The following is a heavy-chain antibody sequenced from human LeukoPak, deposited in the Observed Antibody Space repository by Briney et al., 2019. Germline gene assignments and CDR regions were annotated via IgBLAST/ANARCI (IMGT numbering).Heavy chain of an antibody. CDR3: ARDPNAYCGGDCPAEGVFDY. Sequence: ASVKVSCKASGYTFTSYYMHWVRQAPGQGLEWMGIINPSGGSTSYAQKFQGRVTMTRDTSTSTVYMELSSLRSEDTAVYYCARDPNAYCGGDCPAEGVFDYWGQGTLVTVSS. J-gene: IGHJ4*02. V-gene: IGHV1-46*03. D-gene: IGHD2-21*01. CDR1: GYTFTSYY. CDR2: INPSGGST.